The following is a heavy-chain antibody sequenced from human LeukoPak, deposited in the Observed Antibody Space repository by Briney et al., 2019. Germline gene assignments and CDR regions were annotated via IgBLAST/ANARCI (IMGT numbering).Heavy chain of an antibody. Sequence: GGSLRLSCAASGFPHSRYAMSWLRQAPGEGLEWASAISGCGGCTYYVDSVKGRLPISRDNSKHTLYQQLNRRRAEDYALYYCAKDQRAATDYWGQGTLVTVSS. CDR3: AKDQRAATDY. D-gene: IGHD6-13*01. CDR2: ISGCGGCT. J-gene: IGHJ4*02. V-gene: IGHV3-23*01. CDR1: GFPHSRYA.